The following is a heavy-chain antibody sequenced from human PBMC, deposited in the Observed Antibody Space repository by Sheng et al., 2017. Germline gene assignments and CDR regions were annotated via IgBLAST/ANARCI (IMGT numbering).Heavy chain of an antibody. V-gene: IGHV3-7*05. J-gene: IGHJ3*02. CDR3: ATLRMLLWFGEADAFDI. Sequence: EVQLVESGGGLVQPGGSLRLSCAASGFTFSSYWMSWVRQAPGKGLEWVANIKQDGSEKYYVDSVKGRFTISRDNAKNSLYLQMNSLRAEDTAVYYCATLRMLLWFGEADAFDIWGQGTMVTVSS. CDR2: IKQDGSEK. CDR1: GFTFSSYW. D-gene: IGHD3-10*01.